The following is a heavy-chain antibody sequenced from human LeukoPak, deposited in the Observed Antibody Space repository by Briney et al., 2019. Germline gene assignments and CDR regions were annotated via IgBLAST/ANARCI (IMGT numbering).Heavy chain of an antibody. CDR1: GFTFSNYW. V-gene: IGHV3-74*01. D-gene: IGHD5-12*01. Sequence: PGESLRLSCAASGFTFSNYWMHWVRQAPGKGLVWVSRIKSDGSSTSYADSVKGRFTISRGNSKNSLYLQMNSLRAEDTALYYCAKGKYGGYAEDYFDYWGQGTLVTVSS. CDR2: IKSDGSST. J-gene: IGHJ4*02. CDR3: AKGKYGGYAEDYFDY.